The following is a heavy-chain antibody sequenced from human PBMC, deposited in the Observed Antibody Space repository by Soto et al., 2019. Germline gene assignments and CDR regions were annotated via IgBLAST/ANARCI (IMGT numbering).Heavy chain of an antibody. CDR3: ARDQVVSSSWSGPFDY. CDR2: ISSSSSYI. D-gene: IGHD6-13*01. CDR1: GFTFSSYS. Sequence: PGGSLRLSCAASGFTFSSYSMNWVRQAPGKGLEWVSSISSSSSYIYYADSVKGRFTISRDNAKNSLYLQMNSLRAEDTAVYYCARDQVVSSSWSGPFDYWGQGTLVTVSS. J-gene: IGHJ4*02. V-gene: IGHV3-21*01.